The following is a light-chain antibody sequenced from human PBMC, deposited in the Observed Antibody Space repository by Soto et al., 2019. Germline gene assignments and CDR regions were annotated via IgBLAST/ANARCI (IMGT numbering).Light chain of an antibody. CDR1: QSVRSN. Sequence: EIVMTQSPDTVSVSPGERATVSCRASQSVRSNLAWYQHKPGQAPRLLIYDGSTRALGIPARFSGSESGTEFTLTISSLQSEDFAVYFCQQYDDWPITFGQGTRLENK. J-gene: IGKJ5*01. CDR3: QQYDDWPIT. CDR2: DGS. V-gene: IGKV3-15*01.